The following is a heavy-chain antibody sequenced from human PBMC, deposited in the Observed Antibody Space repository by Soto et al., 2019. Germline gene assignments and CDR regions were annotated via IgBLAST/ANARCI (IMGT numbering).Heavy chain of an antibody. Sequence: QVQLVQSGAEVKKPGASVEVSCKASGYTFISYGISWVRQAPGQGLEWMGWISAYNDNTHYAQRLQGRVTMTTDTSTSTAYMELRSLRSDDTAVYSCARVGSGYDLYYFDYWGQGTLVTVSS. D-gene: IGHD5-12*01. J-gene: IGHJ4*02. CDR2: ISAYNDNT. CDR1: GYTFISYG. V-gene: IGHV1-18*01. CDR3: ARVGSGYDLYYFDY.